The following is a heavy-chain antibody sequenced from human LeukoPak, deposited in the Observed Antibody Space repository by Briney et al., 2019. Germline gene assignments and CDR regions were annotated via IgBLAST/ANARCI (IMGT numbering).Heavy chain of an antibody. D-gene: IGHD3-22*01. Sequence: PGGSLRLSCVGAGFPFSDFHMSWIRQAPGKGLEWVSYITSGGGFKYYADSVKGRFSISRDDFKNSVFLQMNSLRVEDTAVYYCARVRPGSSGSYYRTSWGQGTLVTVSS. CDR3: ARVRPGSSGSYYRTS. CDR2: ITSGGGFK. CDR1: GFPFSDFH. V-gene: IGHV3-11*04. J-gene: IGHJ4*02.